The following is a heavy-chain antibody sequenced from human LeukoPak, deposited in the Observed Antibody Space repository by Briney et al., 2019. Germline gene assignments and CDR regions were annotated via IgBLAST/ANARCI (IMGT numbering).Heavy chain of an antibody. CDR3: ARDTSGYRRGSFDY. J-gene: IGHJ4*02. D-gene: IGHD3-22*01. CDR2: IYYTGNT. Sequence: PSETLSLTCTVSGGSISSSTYKWGWIRQPPGKGLEWIGSIYYTGNTYYNPSLKSRVTISVDTSNNQFSLKLSSVTAADTAVYYCARDTSGYRRGSFDYWGQGTLVTVSS. V-gene: IGHV4-39*07. CDR1: GGSISSSTYK.